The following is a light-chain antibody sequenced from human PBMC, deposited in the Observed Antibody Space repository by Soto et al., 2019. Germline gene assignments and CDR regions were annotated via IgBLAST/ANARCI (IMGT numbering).Light chain of an antibody. CDR2: AAS. V-gene: IGKV1-39*01. Sequence: IQLTQSPSSLSASVGDRVTVTCRASQSINIYLNWYQQKPGKAPTLLIYAASSLQSGVPSRFSGGGSRTDVTLTISSLQPEDFATYYCQQSYRSPYTFGQGTKMDI. J-gene: IGKJ2*01. CDR3: QQSYRSPYT. CDR1: QSINIY.